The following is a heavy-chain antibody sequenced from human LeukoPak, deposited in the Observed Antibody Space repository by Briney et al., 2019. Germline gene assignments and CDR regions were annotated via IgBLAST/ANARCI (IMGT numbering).Heavy chain of an antibody. CDR1: GYSLRRGYY. Sequence: SETLSLTCTVSGYSLRRGYYWGWIRQPPGKGPVWIGSLYHSGSTYYKPSLKSRVTMSVDTSKNQFSLKLSSVTAADTAVYYCARDSRLLVWFIMDYFDYWGQGTLVTVSS. V-gene: IGHV4-38-2*02. CDR2: LYHSGST. J-gene: IGHJ4*02. CDR3: ARDSRLLVWFIMDYFDY. D-gene: IGHD3-3*01.